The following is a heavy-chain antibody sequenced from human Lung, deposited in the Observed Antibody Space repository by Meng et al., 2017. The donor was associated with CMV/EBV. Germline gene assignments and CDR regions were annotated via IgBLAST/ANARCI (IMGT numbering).Heavy chain of an antibody. Sequence: SETLSLXXAINSGFFSGYYWSWIRQPPGGAMEWIGEINQSGSPNYNPSLKSRVTMSIDTSEDQFSLKLSSVTAADTAVYYWSRGEGAIAVVPAANYYGMDVWGQGTTVTVSS. CDR2: INQSGSP. D-gene: IGHD2-2*01. CDR1: SGFFSGYY. CDR3: SRGEGAIAVVPAANYYGMDV. V-gene: IGHV4-34*01. J-gene: IGHJ6*02.